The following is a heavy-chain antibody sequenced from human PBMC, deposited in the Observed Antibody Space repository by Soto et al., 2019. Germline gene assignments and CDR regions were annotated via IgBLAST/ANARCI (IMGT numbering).Heavy chain of an antibody. J-gene: IGHJ4*02. Sequence: EVQLLESGGGLVQPGGSLRLSCAASGFTFSSYAMSWVRQAPGKGLEWVSGISGSGGSTYYADSVKGRFTISRDNSKNTLYLQMNSLRVEDTAVYYCAKTSSYSSSSGVYYWGQGTLVTVSS. CDR3: AKTSSYSSSSGVYY. D-gene: IGHD6-6*01. CDR2: ISGSGGST. CDR1: GFTFSSYA. V-gene: IGHV3-23*01.